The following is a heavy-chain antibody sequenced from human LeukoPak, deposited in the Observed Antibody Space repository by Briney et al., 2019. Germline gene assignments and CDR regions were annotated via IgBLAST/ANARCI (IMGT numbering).Heavy chain of an antibody. V-gene: IGHV3-33*01. Sequence: PGGSLRLSCAASGFTFSSYGMHWVRQAPGKGLEWVAVIWSDGSNKYYADSVKGRFTISRDNSKNALYLQMNGLRAEDTAVYYCARDAPAGEKPEYFFDYWGQGTLVTVSS. J-gene: IGHJ4*02. CDR3: ARDAPAGEKPEYFFDY. CDR1: GFTFSSYG. CDR2: IWSDGSNK.